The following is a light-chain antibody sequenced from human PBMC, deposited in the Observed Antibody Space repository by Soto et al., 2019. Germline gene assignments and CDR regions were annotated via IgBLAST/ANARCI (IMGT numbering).Light chain of an antibody. J-gene: IGLJ2*01. V-gene: IGLV2-14*03. Sequence: QSVLTQPASVSGSPGQSITISCTGTSSDVGRYNYVSWYQQHPGKAPKLMIYDVSNRPSGVSNRFSGSKSGDMASLTISGLQAEDEADYYCSSYTTSGTLSFGGGTKLTVL. CDR2: DVS. CDR1: SSDVGRYNY. CDR3: SSYTTSGTLS.